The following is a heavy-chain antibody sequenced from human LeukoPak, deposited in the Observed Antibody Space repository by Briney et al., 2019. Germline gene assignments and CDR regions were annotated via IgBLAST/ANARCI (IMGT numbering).Heavy chain of an antibody. CDR1: GFNFHYYA. J-gene: IGHJ4*02. V-gene: IGHV3-23*01. D-gene: IGHD3-10*01. Sequence: GGSLRLSCAACGFNFHYYAMSWVRLAPGKGLEGVSGISGSGSCGSTYYADSVKGRFTISKDTSKNTLYVQLSSLRAEDTALYYCAKGMGSGIYFGLDYWGQGTLLTVSS. CDR3: AKGMGSGIYFGLDY. CDR2: ISGSGSCGST.